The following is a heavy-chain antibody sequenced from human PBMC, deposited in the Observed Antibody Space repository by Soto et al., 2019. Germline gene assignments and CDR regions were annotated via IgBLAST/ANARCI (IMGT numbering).Heavy chain of an antibody. Sequence: QVQLVESGGGVVQPGMSLTLSCAVSGFNFSNYGIHWVRQAPGKGLEWVAVISQNGVNKYYGESVQGRFTLSRDNSQNTLNLQMNNLRHADTAVYYCAKAADSDFSYAYGMDVWGQGTTVTVSS. CDR3: AKAADSDFSYAYGMDV. D-gene: IGHD4-4*01. V-gene: IGHV3-30*18. CDR2: ISQNGVNK. CDR1: GFNFSNYG. J-gene: IGHJ6*02.